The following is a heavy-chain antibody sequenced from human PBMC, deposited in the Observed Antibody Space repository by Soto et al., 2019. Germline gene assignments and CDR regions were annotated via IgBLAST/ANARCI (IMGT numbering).Heavy chain of an antibody. CDR1: GYTFSTYW. CDR3: ARQTGAVAARLVS. J-gene: IGHJ4*02. CDR2: IYPRDSDT. Sequence: GESLKISCKASGYTFSTYWIAWLRQMPGRGLEWMGIIYPRDSDTRYSPSFQGQVTISADTSISTAYLQWSSLKASDTAMYYCARQTGAVAARLVSWGLGTLVTVSS. D-gene: IGHD6-19*01. V-gene: IGHV5-51*01.